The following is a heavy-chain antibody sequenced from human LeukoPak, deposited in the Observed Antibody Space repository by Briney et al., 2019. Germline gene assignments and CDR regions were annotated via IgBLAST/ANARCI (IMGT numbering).Heavy chain of an antibody. Sequence: ASVKVSCKVSGGTFSSYAISWVRQAPGQGLEWMGRIIPILGIANYAQKFQGRVTITADKSTSTAYMELSSLRSEDTAVYYCARDQSPPDYYDSSGYYSWGQGTLVTVSS. CDR2: IIPILGIA. CDR1: GGTFSSYA. V-gene: IGHV1-69*04. D-gene: IGHD3-22*01. J-gene: IGHJ4*02. CDR3: ARDQSPPDYYDSSGYYS.